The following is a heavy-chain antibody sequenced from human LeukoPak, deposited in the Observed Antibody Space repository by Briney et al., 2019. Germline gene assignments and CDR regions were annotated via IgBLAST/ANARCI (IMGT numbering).Heavy chain of an antibody. CDR1: GGSISSGDYY. CDR2: IYYSGST. Sequence: SQTLSLTCTVSGGSISSGDYYWSWIRQPPGKGLEWIGYIYYSGSTYYNPSLKSRVTISVDTSKNQFSLKLSSVTAADTAVYYCARVPEDSSGYHDYWGQGTLDTVSS. D-gene: IGHD3-22*01. J-gene: IGHJ4*02. V-gene: IGHV4-30-4*08. CDR3: ARVPEDSSGYHDY.